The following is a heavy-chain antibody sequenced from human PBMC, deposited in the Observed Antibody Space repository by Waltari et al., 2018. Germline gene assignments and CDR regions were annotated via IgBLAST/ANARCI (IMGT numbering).Heavy chain of an antibody. D-gene: IGHD6-13*01. V-gene: IGHV4-39*07. CDR2: IYYSGST. CDR1: GGSISSSSYY. CDR3: ARDGAAAGTSYYYGMDV. J-gene: IGHJ6*02. Sequence: QLQLQESGPGLVKPSETLSLTCTVSGGSISSSSYYWGWIRQPPGKGLEWIGSIYYSGSTYYNPSLKSRVTISVDTSKNQFSLKLSSVTAADTAVYYCARDGAAAGTSYYYGMDVWGQGTTVTVSS.